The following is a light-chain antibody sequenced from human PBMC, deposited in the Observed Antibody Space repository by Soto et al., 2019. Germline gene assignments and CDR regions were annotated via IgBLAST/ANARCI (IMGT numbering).Light chain of an antibody. CDR3: QSYDSSLSGSV. CDR1: SSNIGNNY. J-gene: IGLJ1*01. V-gene: IGLV1-51*01. Sequence: QSVLTQPPSVSAAPGQKVTISCSGSSSNIGNNYVSWYQQLPGTAPKLLIYDNNKRPSGMPDRFSGSKSVTSASLAITGLQAEDEADYYCQSYDSSLSGSVFGTGTKVTVL. CDR2: DNN.